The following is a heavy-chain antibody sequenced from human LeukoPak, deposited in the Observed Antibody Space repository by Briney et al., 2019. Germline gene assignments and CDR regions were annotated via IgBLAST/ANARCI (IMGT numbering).Heavy chain of an antibody. Sequence: SETLSLTCAVYGGSFSGYYWSWIRQPPGKGLEWIGEINHSGSTNYNPSLKSRVTISVDTSKNQFSLKLSSVTAADTAVYYCARGEMVRGYNWFDPWGQGTLVTVSS. CDR3: ARGEMVRGYNWFDP. D-gene: IGHD3-10*01. J-gene: IGHJ5*02. CDR1: GGSFSGYY. CDR2: INHSGST. V-gene: IGHV4-34*01.